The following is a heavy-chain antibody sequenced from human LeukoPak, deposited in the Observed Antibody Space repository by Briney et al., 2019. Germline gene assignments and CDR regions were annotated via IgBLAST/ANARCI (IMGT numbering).Heavy chain of an antibody. CDR2: ISANSGKT. CDR3: ARGKNYRFDY. J-gene: IGHJ4*02. Sequence: GASVKVSCKASGYTFTDNGIGWVRQAPGEGLEWMGWISANSGKTNYAQRFQGRVTMTRETSSSTVYMELRSLRSDDTAVYFCARGKNYRFDYWGQGTLVSVTS. D-gene: IGHD3-16*02. CDR1: GYTFTDNG. V-gene: IGHV1-18*01.